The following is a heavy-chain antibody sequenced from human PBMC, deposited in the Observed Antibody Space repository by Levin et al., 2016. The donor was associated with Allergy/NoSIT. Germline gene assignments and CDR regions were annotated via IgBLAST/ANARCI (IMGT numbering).Heavy chain of an antibody. CDR3: ARGGKMAPEGTSGV. J-gene: IGHJ6*02. D-gene: IGHD1-14*01. CDR1: GGTFSSYA. Sequence: SVKVSCKASGGTFSSYAISWVRQAPGQGLEWMGRIIPILGIANYAQKFQGRVTITADKSTSTAYMELSSLRSEDTAVYYCARGGKMAPEGTSGVWGQGTTVTVSS. CDR2: IIPILGIA. V-gene: IGHV1-69*04.